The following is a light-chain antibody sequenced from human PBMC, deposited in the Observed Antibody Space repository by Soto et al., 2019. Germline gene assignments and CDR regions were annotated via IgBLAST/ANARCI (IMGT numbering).Light chain of an antibody. Sequence: EIVMTQSPATLSVSPRERATLSCRASQSVSSNLAWYQQRPGQAPRLLIYGASARATGFPARFSGSGAGTEFPLTISSLQSEDFGVYYCQQYNDWPRTFGQGTRVEIK. V-gene: IGKV3-15*01. CDR2: GAS. CDR1: QSVSSN. CDR3: QQYNDWPRT. J-gene: IGKJ1*01.